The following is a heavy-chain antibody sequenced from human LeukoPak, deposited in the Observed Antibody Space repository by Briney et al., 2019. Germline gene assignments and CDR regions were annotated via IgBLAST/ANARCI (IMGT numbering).Heavy chain of an antibody. CDR3: ASWKLTGLQEGFDP. CDR1: GGSISSYY. V-gene: IGHV4-4*07. CDR2: IYTSGST. Sequence: SETLSLTCTVSGGSISSYYWSWLRQPAGKGLEWIGRIYTSGSTNYNPSLKSRVTMSVDTSKNQFSLKLSSVTAADTAVYYCASWKLTGLQEGFDPWGQGTLVTVSS. J-gene: IGHJ5*02. D-gene: IGHD1-20*01.